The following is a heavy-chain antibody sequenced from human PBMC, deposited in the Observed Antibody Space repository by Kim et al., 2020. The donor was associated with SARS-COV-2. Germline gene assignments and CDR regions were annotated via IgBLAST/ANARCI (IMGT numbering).Heavy chain of an antibody. D-gene: IGHD2-15*01. Sequence: ASVKVSCKASEYTFSNYDINWVRQATGQGLEWMGWMNTNSGHTGYAQRFQDRVTMTRNTSITTAYMELSSLRAEDTAVYYCAGARGGYCSGGRCYFVHYGMDVWGQGTTVTVSS. CDR1: EYTFSNYD. V-gene: IGHV1-8*01. J-gene: IGHJ6*02. CDR2: MNTNSGHT. CDR3: AGARGGYCSGGRCYFVHYGMDV.